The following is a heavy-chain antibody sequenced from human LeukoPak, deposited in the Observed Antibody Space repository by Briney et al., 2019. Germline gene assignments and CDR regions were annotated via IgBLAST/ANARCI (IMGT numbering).Heavy chain of an antibody. D-gene: IGHD5-18*01. V-gene: IGHV4-59*01. CDR2: IYYRGST. J-gene: IGHJ4*02. Sequence: SETLSLTCSVSGGSISSYYWSWIRQPPGKGLEWIGYIYYRGSTNYNPSLKSRVTISVDTSKNQFSLHLNSVTAADTAVYYCARAGYSYGTGYYFDYWGQGTLVTVSS. CDR3: ARAGYSYGTGYYFDY. CDR1: GGSISSYY.